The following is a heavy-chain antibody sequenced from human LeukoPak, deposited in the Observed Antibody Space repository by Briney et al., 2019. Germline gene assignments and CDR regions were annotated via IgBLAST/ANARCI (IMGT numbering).Heavy chain of an antibody. CDR2: INHSGST. J-gene: IGHJ4*02. CDR1: GGSFSGYY. CDR3: ARGGFSNYVVYKF. Sequence: SETLSLTCAVYGGSFSGYYWNWIRQPPGKGLEWIGEINHSGSTNYNPSLKSRVTISVDTSKNQFSLKLSSVTAADTAVYYCARGGFSNYVVYKFWGQGTLVTVSS. V-gene: IGHV4-34*01. D-gene: IGHD4-11*01.